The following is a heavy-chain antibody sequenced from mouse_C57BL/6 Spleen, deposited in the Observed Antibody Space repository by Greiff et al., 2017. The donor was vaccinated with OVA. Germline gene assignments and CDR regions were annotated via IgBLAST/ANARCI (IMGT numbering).Heavy chain of an antibody. V-gene: IGHV1-69*01. D-gene: IGHD1-1*01. Sequence: QVQLQQPGAELVMPGASVKLSCKASGYTFTSYWMHWVKQRPGQGLEWIGEIDPSDSYTNYNQKFKGKSTLTVDKSSSTAYMQLSSLTSEDSAVYYCARGGDYYYGSQYYCDYWGQGTTLTVSS. CDR3: ARGGDYYYGSQYYCDY. CDR2: IDPSDSYT. CDR1: GYTFTSYW. J-gene: IGHJ2*01.